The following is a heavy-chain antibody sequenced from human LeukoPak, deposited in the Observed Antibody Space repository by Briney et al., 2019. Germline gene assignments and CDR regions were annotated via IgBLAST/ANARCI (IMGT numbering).Heavy chain of an antibody. CDR1: GFTFSSYG. Sequence: GGTLRLSCAASGFTFSSYGMTWVRQASGKGLEWVSGISGSGDNTWYADSVKGRFTISRDNSKNTLYLQMNSLRAEDTAVYYCAKEYGEETYWGQGTLVTVSS. CDR2: ISGSGDNT. J-gene: IGHJ4*02. D-gene: IGHD4-17*01. CDR3: AKEYGEETY. V-gene: IGHV3-23*01.